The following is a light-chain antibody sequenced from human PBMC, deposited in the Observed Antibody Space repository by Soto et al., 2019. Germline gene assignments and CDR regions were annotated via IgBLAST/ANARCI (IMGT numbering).Light chain of an antibody. J-gene: IGKJ1*01. CDR1: QTILTY. V-gene: IGKV1-39*01. CDR2: AAS. Sequence: DIQMTQSPSSLSASVGDRDTITCRASQTILTYLNWYQQKPGKAPKLLIYAASSLQSGVPSRFSGGGSATDFTLTISSLQPEDFATYYCQQSFSTTWTFGHGTKVEIK. CDR3: QQSFSTTWT.